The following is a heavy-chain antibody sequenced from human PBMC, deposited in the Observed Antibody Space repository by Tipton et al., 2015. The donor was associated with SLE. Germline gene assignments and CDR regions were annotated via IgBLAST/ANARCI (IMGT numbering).Heavy chain of an antibody. CDR3: ARVVGGYDSYYYYMDV. J-gene: IGHJ6*03. D-gene: IGHD5-12*01. Sequence: TLSLTCTVSGGSISSGGYYWSWIRQHPGKGLEWIGYIYYSGSTNYNPSLKSRVTISVDTSKHQVSLKLSSVTAADTAVYYCARVVGGYDSYYYYMDVWGKGTTVTVSS. CDR1: GGSISSGGYY. V-gene: IGHV4-61*08. CDR2: IYYSGST.